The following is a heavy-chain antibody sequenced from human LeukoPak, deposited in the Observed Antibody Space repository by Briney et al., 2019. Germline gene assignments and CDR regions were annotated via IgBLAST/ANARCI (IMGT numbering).Heavy chain of an antibody. V-gene: IGHV3-74*01. CDR3: ASGSVAGLYYFDY. D-gene: IGHD6-19*01. Sequence: PGGSLRLSCAASGFTLSSYSMNWVRQAPGKGLVWVSRINSDGSTTSYSDSVKGRFTISRYNARNTLYLQMNSLRAEDTAVYYCASGSVAGLYYFDYWGQGTLATVSS. CDR2: INSDGSTT. CDR1: GFTLSSYS. J-gene: IGHJ4*02.